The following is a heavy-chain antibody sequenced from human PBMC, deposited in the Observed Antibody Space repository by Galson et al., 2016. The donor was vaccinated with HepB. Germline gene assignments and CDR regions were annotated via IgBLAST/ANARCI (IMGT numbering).Heavy chain of an antibody. CDR1: GFTFSTYA. D-gene: IGHD4-17*01. V-gene: IGHV3-23*01. CDR2: VTGSGSWT. CDR3: ARVPNGDYFGAFDF. Sequence: SLRLSCAASGFTFSTYAMTWVRQAPGKGLEWVSSVTGSGSWTYYADSVKGRLTISRDNSKNTLYLQMNSLRAEDTAVYYCARVPNGDYFGAFDFWGQGTMFTVSS. J-gene: IGHJ3*01.